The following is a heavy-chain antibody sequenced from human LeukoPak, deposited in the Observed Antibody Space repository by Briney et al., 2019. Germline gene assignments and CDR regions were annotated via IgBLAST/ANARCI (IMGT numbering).Heavy chain of an antibody. CDR2: ISSSSSYI. CDR1: GFTFSSYS. Sequence: GGSLRLSCAASGFTFSSYSMNWVRQAPGKGLEWVSSISSSSSYIYYADSVKGRLTISRDNAKNSLYLQVNSLRAEDTAVYYCAREGIAARPSFDYWGQGTLVTVSS. J-gene: IGHJ4*02. V-gene: IGHV3-21*01. CDR3: AREGIAARPSFDY. D-gene: IGHD6-6*01.